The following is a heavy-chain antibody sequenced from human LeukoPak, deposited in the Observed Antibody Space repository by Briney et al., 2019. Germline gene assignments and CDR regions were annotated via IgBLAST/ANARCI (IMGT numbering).Heavy chain of an antibody. V-gene: IGHV3-48*01. J-gene: IGHJ4*02. CDR1: GFTFSDYS. CDR3: ARDYKYAFDN. Sequence: GGSLRLSCAASGFTFSDYSMNWVRQAPGKGLEWISYIGIDSGNTNYADSVKGRFTISGDEAKNSLYLQMNSLRVEDTAVYYCARDYKYAFDNWGQGTLVTVSS. D-gene: IGHD5-24*01. CDR2: IGIDSGNT.